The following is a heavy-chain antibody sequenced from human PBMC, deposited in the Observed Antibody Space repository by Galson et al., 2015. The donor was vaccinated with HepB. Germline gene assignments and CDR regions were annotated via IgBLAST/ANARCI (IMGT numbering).Heavy chain of an antibody. J-gene: IGHJ4*02. CDR1: GDSVSSSSGA. V-gene: IGHV6-1*01. Sequence: CAISGDSVSSSSGAWNWIRQSPSGGLEWLGRTFYRSKWYTDYALPVKSRITISPDTSKNQLSLQLNSVTPEDTAVYYCAKGEYTSSRSFAKWGQGTLVTVSS. CDR3: AKGEYTSSRSFAK. CDR2: TFYRSKWYT. D-gene: IGHD6-13*01.